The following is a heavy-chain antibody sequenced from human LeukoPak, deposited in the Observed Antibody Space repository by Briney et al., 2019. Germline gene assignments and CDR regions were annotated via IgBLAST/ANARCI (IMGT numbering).Heavy chain of an antibody. CDR1: GGSISSGGYY. V-gene: IGHV4-30-2*01. J-gene: IGHJ4*02. D-gene: IGHD3-10*01. CDR3: ARSYFGSGTFNGFDY. Sequence: PSQTLSLTCTVSGGSISSGGYYWSWIRQPPGKGLEWIGYIYHSGSTYYNPSLKSRVTISLDKSRNQFSLNLNSVSAADTAVYYCARSYFGSGTFNGFDYWGQGTLVTVSS. CDR2: IYHSGST.